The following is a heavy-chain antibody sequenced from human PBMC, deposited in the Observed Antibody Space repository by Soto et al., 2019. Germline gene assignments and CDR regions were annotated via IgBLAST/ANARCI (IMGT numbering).Heavy chain of an antibody. CDR2: ISAYNGNT. Sequence: QVQLVQSGAEVKKPGASVKVSCKASGYTFTSYGISWVRQAPGQGLEWMGWISAYNGNTKYAQKLQGRVTVTTDTSTSTAYVELRSLPSDDTAVYYCARDLSPGLVDHWGQGTRVTVSS. CDR1: GYTFTSYG. D-gene: IGHD1-26*01. J-gene: IGHJ4*02. CDR3: ARDLSPGLVDH. V-gene: IGHV1-18*01.